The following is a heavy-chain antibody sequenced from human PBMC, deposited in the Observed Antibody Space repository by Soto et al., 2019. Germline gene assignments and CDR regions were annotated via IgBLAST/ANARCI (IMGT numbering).Heavy chain of an antibody. CDR2: IKSKTDGGTT. V-gene: IGHV3-15*07. CDR3: TTVRSSRAPPTYSLQLYYYYGMDV. Sequence: SGGSLRLSCAASGFTFSNAWMNWVRQAPGKGLEWVGRIKSKTDGGTTDYAAPVKGRFTISRDDSKNTLYLQMNSLKTEDTAVYYCTTVRSSRAPPTYSLQLYYYYGMDVWGQGTTVTVSS. J-gene: IGHJ6*02. CDR1: GFTFSNAW. D-gene: IGHD2-21*01.